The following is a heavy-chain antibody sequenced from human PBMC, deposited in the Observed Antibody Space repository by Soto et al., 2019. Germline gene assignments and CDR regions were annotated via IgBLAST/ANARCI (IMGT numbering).Heavy chain of an antibody. V-gene: IGHV1-18*01. CDR3: ARGGYYDNVWGKLSHYGLDV. CDR2: ISPYNDQT. J-gene: IGHJ6*02. D-gene: IGHD3-16*01. CDR1: GYTFIRYG. Sequence: QVQLVQSASEVMKPGASVKVSCKASGYTFIRYGITWVRQAPGQRLEWMGWISPYNDQTIYAQKLQGRVTMTADTATRTVYMQLRGLKSDDTAVYYCARGGYYDNVWGKLSHYGLDVWGQGTSGTVSS.